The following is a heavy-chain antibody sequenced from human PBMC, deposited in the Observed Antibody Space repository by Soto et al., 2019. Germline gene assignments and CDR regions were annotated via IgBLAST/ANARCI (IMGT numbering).Heavy chain of an antibody. D-gene: IGHD3-3*01. CDR1: GFSFSKAW. J-gene: IGHJ4*02. V-gene: IGHV3-15*01. Sequence: GGSLRLSXAASGFSFSKAWMSWVRLTPGKGLEWVGRIKNKTDGGVTDYPASVRDRFTISRDDSGSTLYLQMNSLKTEDTAVYYCITDPYYDFWSGYHFDYWGQGTLVTVSS. CDR2: IKNKTDGGVT. CDR3: ITDPYYDFWSGYHFDY.